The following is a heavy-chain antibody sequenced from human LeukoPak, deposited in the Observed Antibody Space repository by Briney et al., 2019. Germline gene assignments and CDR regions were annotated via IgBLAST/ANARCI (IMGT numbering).Heavy chain of an antibody. V-gene: IGHV4-39*01. CDR1: GGSISSSSHY. Sequence: SSETLSLTCTVSGGSISSSSHYWGGLRQSPGKGLEWIGNIYYSGRTYYKSSLKSRVTISVDTSKNQFSLKLISVTAADTAVYYCARQVGWGSQEGGGHYYMDVWGKGTTVTVSS. CDR3: ARQVGWGSQEGGGHYYMDV. J-gene: IGHJ6*03. D-gene: IGHD1-26*01. CDR2: IYYSGRT.